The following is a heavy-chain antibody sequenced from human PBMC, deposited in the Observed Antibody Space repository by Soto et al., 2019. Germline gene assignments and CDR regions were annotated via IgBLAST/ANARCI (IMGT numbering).Heavy chain of an antibody. CDR1: GFTFSTYG. V-gene: IGHV3-33*01. J-gene: IGHJ5*02. D-gene: IGHD3-10*01. Sequence: GGSLRLSCAASGFTFSTYGMHWVRQAPGKGLEWVAVIWYDGGNKYYADSVKGRFTISRDNSKNTLYLQMNGLRAEDTAVYYCERENYGNWFDPWGQGTLVTVSS. CDR3: ERENYGNWFDP. CDR2: IWYDGGNK.